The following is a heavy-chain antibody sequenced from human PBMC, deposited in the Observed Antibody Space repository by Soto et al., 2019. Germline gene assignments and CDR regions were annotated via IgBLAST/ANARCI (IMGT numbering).Heavy chain of an antibody. Sequence: EVQLVESGGDLVQPGGSLRLSCAASGFTFSSYSMNWVRQAPGKGLEWISYVSSSSNTIYYADSVKGRFTISRDNAKNSLFLQMNSLRYEDAAVYYCARHPSPELEWVNYFCAMDVWGLGTTVSVSS. J-gene: IGHJ6*02. CDR1: GFTFSSYS. V-gene: IGHV3-48*02. D-gene: IGHD1-26*01. CDR2: VSSSSNTI. CDR3: ARHPSPELEWVNYFCAMDV.